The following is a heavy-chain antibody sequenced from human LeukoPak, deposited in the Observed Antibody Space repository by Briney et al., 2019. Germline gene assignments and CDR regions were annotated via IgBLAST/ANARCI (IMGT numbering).Heavy chain of an antibody. J-gene: IGHJ4*02. CDR3: ARLRITIFGVVITPLDY. CDR2: ISSSSSTI. CDR1: GFTFSSYS. Sequence: GGSLRLSCAASGFTFSSYSMNWVRQAPGKGLEWVSYISSSSSTIYYADSVKGRFTISRDNAKNSLYLQMNSLRAEDTAVYYCARLRITIFGVVITPLDYWGQGTLVTVSS. V-gene: IGHV3-48*04. D-gene: IGHD3-3*01.